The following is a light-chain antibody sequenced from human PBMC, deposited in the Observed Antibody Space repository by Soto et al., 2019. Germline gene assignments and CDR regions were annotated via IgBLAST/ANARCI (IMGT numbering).Light chain of an antibody. Sequence: QSALTHPPSVSCSPGHSITVSCTGTSSDIGASNFVSLYQHLPGRAPKVIIFEATNRPSGVSNRFSGSKAGITASLTISGLQADAEAEYFCIPYKPADTLLFGTGPNVTVL. J-gene: IGLJ1*01. CDR1: SSDIGASNF. CDR3: IPYKPADTLL. V-gene: IGLV2-14*01. CDR2: EAT.